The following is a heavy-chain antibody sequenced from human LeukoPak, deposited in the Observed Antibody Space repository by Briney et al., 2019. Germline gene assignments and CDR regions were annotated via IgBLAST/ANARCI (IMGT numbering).Heavy chain of an antibody. CDR3: ARVAAVAAFDY. CDR1: GFIFSVYG. D-gene: IGHD6-19*01. Sequence: PGRSLKLSCTASGFIFSVYGMHWVRQAPGKGLEWVSSISSSSSYIYYADSVKGRFTISRDNAKNSLYLQMNSLRAEDTAVYYCARVAAVAAFDYWGQGTLVTVSS. J-gene: IGHJ4*02. CDR2: ISSSSSYI. V-gene: IGHV3-21*01.